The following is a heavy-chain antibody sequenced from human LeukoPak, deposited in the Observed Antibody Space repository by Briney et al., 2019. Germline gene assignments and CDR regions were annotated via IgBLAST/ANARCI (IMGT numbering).Heavy chain of an antibody. CDR3: ARDSLVPAAMKGYYYYYYGMDV. Sequence: ASVKVSCKASGYTFTSYGISWVRQAPGQGLEWMGWISAYNGNTNYAQKLQGRVTMTTDTSTSTAYMELRSLRSDDTAVYYCARDSLVPAAMKGYYYYYYGMDVWGKGTTVTVSS. CDR1: GYTFTSYG. CDR2: ISAYNGNT. J-gene: IGHJ6*04. D-gene: IGHD2-2*01. V-gene: IGHV1-18*04.